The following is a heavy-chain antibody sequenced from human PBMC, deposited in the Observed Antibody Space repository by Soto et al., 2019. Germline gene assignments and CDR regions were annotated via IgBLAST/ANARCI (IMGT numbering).Heavy chain of an antibody. D-gene: IGHD6-13*01. J-gene: IGHJ2*01. CDR3: ARWAAAAPTGYFDL. CDR1: GYTFTSYG. CDR2: ISAYNGNT. V-gene: IGHV1-18*01. Sequence: QVQLVQSGAEVKKPGATVKVSCKASGYTFTSYGISWVRQAPGQGLEWMGWISAYNGNTNYARKLQGRVTITTDTSTRTAYIELRSLRSDDTAVYYCARWAAAAPTGYFDLWGRGTLVPVSS.